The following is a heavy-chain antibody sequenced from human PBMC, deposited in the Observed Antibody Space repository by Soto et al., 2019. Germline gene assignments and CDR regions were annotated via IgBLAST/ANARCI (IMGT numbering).Heavy chain of an antibody. CDR3: ARDVLTIFGVVINPQTYYYYGMDV. D-gene: IGHD3-3*01. Sequence: SVKVSCKASGGTFSGYAISWVRKAPGQGLEWMGGIIPIFGTANYAQKFQGRVTITADESTSTAYMELSSLRSEDTAVYYCARDVLTIFGVVINPQTYYYYGMDVWGQGTTVTV. J-gene: IGHJ6*02. V-gene: IGHV1-69*13. CDR2: IIPIFGTA. CDR1: GGTFSGYA.